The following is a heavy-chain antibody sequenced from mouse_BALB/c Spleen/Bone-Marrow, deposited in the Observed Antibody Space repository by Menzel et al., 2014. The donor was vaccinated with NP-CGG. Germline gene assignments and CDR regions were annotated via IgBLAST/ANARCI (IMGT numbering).Heavy chain of an antibody. V-gene: IGHV1S126*01. Sequence: VKLMESGPQLVRPGASVKISRKASGYSFTSYWMHWVKQRPGQGLEWIGMIDPSDSETRLNQKFKDKATLTVDKSSSTAYMQLSSPTSEDSAVYYCARDGITTATYYYAMDYWGQGTSVTVSS. D-gene: IGHD1-2*01. CDR3: ARDGITTATYYYAMDY. J-gene: IGHJ4*01. CDR2: IDPSDSET. CDR1: GYSFTSYW.